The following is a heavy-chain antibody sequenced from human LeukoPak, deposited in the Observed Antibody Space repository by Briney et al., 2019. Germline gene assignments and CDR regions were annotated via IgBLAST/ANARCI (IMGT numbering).Heavy chain of an antibody. D-gene: IGHD5-12*01. CDR2: INPNSGGT. J-gene: IGHJ4*02. CDR3: AREHSVGYIRGYYLDY. V-gene: IGHV1-2*02. CDR1: GYTFTGYY. Sequence: ASVNVSCKASGYTFTGYYMHWVRQAPGQGLEWMGWINPNSGGTNYAQKFQGRVTMTRDTSISTAYMELSRLRSDDTAVYYCAREHSVGYIRGYYLDYWGQGTLVTVSS.